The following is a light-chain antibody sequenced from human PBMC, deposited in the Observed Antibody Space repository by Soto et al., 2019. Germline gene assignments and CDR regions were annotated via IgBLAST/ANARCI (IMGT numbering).Light chain of an antibody. CDR3: QQRSNWPSWT. J-gene: IGKJ1*01. Sequence: EIVLTQSPATLSFSPRERATLYCMASQSVSSYLAWYQQKPGQAPRLLIYDASNRATGIPARFSGSGSGTDFTLTISSLEPEDFAVYYCQQRSNWPSWTFGQGTKVDIK. CDR2: DAS. V-gene: IGKV3-11*01. CDR1: QSVSSY.